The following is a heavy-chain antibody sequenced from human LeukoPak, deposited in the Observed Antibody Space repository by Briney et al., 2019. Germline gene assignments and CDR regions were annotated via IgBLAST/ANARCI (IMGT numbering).Heavy chain of an antibody. CDR3: ARGANCSGGSCYTPKY. CDR1: GFSFRDFR. V-gene: IGHV3-21*01. CDR2: ISSGSSHI. Sequence: GSLRLSCSASGFSFRDFRKNWVRQAPGGGLGWVPFISSGSSHIYYADSVKGRFTISRDNAKDLLYLQMNSLRAEDTAVYYCARGANCSGGSCYTPKYWGQGTLVTVSS. J-gene: IGHJ4*02. D-gene: IGHD2-15*01.